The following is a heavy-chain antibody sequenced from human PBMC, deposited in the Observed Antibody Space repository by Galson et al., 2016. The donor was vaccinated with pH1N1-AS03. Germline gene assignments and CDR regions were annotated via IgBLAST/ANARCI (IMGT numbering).Heavy chain of an antibody. D-gene: IGHD3-22*01. V-gene: IGHV3-23*01. CDR1: GFPFSNHG. CDR2: ISARGEET. J-gene: IGHJ2*01. Sequence: SLRLSCAASGFPFSNHGMSWVRQAPGKGPEWVSSISARGEETYYADSVKGRFTISRDNSKNTMFQQMYSLRVDDTALYYCAKIGVRGLWYFDVWGRGTLVTVSS. CDR3: AKIGVRGLWYFDV.